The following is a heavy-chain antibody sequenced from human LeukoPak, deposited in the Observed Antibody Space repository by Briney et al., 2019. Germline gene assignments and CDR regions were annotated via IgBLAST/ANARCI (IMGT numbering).Heavy chain of an antibody. D-gene: IGHD6-13*01. CDR2: ISHDGSNK. V-gene: IGHV3-30-3*01. CDR1: GFTFSTYA. CDR3: ARDGSSSWSY. J-gene: IGHJ4*02. Sequence: GGSLRLSCAASGFTFSTYAMHWVRQAPGKGLEWVAVISHDGSNKNYADSVKGRFTISRDNSKNTLYLQVNSLRPEDTAVYYCARDGSSSWSYRDQGTLVTVSS.